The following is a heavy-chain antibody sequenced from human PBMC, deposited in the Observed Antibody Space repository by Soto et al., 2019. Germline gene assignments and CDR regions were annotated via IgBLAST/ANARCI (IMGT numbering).Heavy chain of an antibody. CDR2: INAGNGNT. CDR3: ARDPGKRPNAGAFDI. CDR1: GYTFTSYA. Sequence: ASVKVSCKASGYTFTSYAMHWVRQAPGQRLEWMGWINAGNGNTKYSQKFQGRVTITRDTSASTAYMELSSLRSEDTAVYYCARDPGKRPNAGAFDIWGQGTMVTVSS. J-gene: IGHJ3*02. D-gene: IGHD1-1*01. V-gene: IGHV1-3*01.